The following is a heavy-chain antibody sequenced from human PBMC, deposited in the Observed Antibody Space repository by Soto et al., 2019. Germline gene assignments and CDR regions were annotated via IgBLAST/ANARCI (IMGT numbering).Heavy chain of an antibody. V-gene: IGHV3-21*05. CDR1: GFTFSSYT. J-gene: IGHJ6*02. CDR3: ARDRMHSSWLMNYYYYGMDV. Sequence: GSLRLSCAASGFTFSSYTMNWVRQAPGKGLEWVSYISSSSSYIYYADSVKGRFTISRDNAKNSLYLQMNSLRAEDTAVYYCARDRMHSSWLMNYYYYGMDVWGQGTTVTAP. CDR2: ISSSSSYI. D-gene: IGHD6-13*01.